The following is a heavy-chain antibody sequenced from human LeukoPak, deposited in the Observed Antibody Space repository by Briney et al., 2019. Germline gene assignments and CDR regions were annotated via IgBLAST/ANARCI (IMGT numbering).Heavy chain of an antibody. D-gene: IGHD5/OR15-5a*01. J-gene: IGHJ6*02. V-gene: IGHV3-15*01. CDR3: TTDVFYYYGMDV. CDR1: GFTFSSYA. Sequence: SGGSLRLSCAASGFTFSSYAMSWVRQAPGKGLEWVGRIKSKTDGGTTGYAAPVKGRFTISRDDSKNTLYLQMNSLKTEDTAVYYCTTDVFYYYGMDVWGQGTTVTVSS. CDR2: IKSKTDGGTT.